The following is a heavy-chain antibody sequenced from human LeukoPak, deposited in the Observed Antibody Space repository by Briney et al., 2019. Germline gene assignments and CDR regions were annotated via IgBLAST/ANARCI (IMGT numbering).Heavy chain of an antibody. V-gene: IGHV3-11*01. CDR2: ISPGGGAT. Sequence: GGSLRPSCAASGFTFGDYHMTWIRQAPGKGPEWVSYISPGGGATYFADSVKGRFAISRDNARNSLYLQMNGLTAEDTAVYYCAGGLDIAVAGPGGYFDYWGQGTLVTVSS. D-gene: IGHD6-19*01. J-gene: IGHJ4*02. CDR1: GFTFGDYH. CDR3: AGGLDIAVAGPGGYFDY.